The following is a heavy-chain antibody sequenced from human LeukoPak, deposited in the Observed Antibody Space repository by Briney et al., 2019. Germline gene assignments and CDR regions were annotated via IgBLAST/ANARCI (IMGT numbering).Heavy chain of an antibody. J-gene: IGHJ6*03. CDR2: INHSGST. Sequence: SPSETLSLTCAVYGGSFSGYYWSWIRQPPGKGLEWIGEINHSGSTNYNPSLKSRVTISVDTSKNQFSLKLSSVTAADTAVYYCARRAQSYYYMDVWGKGTTVTVSS. CDR1: GGSFSGYY. CDR3: ARRAQSYYYMDV. V-gene: IGHV4-34*01.